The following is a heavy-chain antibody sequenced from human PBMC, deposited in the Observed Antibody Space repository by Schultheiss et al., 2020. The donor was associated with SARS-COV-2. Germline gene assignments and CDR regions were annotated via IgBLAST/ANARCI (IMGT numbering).Heavy chain of an antibody. J-gene: IGHJ3*02. Sequence: GGSLRLSCAVSGFTLRSYVMHWVRQAPGKGLEWVSSISSSSSYRYYGDSVKGRFTISRDNAKNSLYLQMNSLRAEDTAVYYCVVLASAGIVILPSAAALDIWGQGTMVTVSS. D-gene: IGHD2-2*01. CDR1: GFTLRSYV. CDR2: ISSSSSYR. CDR3: VVLASAGIVILPSAAALDI. V-gene: IGHV3-21*01.